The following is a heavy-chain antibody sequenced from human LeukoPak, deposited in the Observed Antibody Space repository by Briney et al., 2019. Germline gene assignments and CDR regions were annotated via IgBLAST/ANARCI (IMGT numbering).Heavy chain of an antibody. D-gene: IGHD3-10*01. CDR2: ISGSGGST. CDR3: ARDLKRAYYGSGSSY. Sequence: GGSLRLSCAASGFTFSSYAMSWVRQAPGKGLEWVSAISGSGGSTYYADSVKGRFTISRDNAKNSLYLQMSSLRAEDTAVYYCARDLKRAYYGSGSSYWGQGTLVSVSS. V-gene: IGHV3-23*01. CDR1: GFTFSSYA. J-gene: IGHJ4*02.